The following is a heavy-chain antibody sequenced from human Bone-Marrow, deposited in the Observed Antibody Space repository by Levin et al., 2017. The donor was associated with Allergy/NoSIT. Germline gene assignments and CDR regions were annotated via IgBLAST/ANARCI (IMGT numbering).Heavy chain of an antibody. CDR3: VRGMVGATSELSWYFDL. D-gene: IGHD1-26*01. CDR1: DDSIRGSY. J-gene: IGHJ2*01. V-gene: IGHV4-59*01. Sequence: SETLSLTCSVSDDSIRGSYWNWIRQPPGKGLEWIGYIYYTGSTNYNPSLKSRVTISVDTSKNQFSLKLRSVTGADTAMYYCVRGMVGATSELSWYFDLWGRGTLVTVSS. CDR2: IYYTGST.